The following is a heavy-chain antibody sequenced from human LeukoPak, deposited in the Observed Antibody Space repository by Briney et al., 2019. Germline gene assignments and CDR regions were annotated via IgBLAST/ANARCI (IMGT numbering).Heavy chain of an antibody. CDR3: ARVDGPTVFVYYLDF. CDR2: ISPRGETI. D-gene: IGHD3-10*02. J-gene: IGHJ4*02. Sequence: GGSLRLSCAAPGFTFSSYAMSWARQAPGNGLEWVSYISPRGETIYYADSVKGRFTVSRDNAKSSMFLQMESLRVEDTAKYYCARVDGPTVFVYYLDFWGQGTLATVSS. CDR1: GFTFSSYA. V-gene: IGHV3-48*01.